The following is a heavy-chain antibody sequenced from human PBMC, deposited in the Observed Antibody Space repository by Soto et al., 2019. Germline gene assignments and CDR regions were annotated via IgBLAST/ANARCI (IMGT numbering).Heavy chain of an antibody. Sequence: GGSLRLSCAASGFSFKDYYMTWMRQTPEKGLEWISTITSSGGNAYYAASVKGRVTISRDNAHNSLYLQMSGLRAEDTALYYCARDGLWGQGTLVTVSS. CDR2: ITSSGGNA. J-gene: IGHJ4*02. V-gene: IGHV3-11*01. CDR3: ARDGL. CDR1: GFSFKDYY.